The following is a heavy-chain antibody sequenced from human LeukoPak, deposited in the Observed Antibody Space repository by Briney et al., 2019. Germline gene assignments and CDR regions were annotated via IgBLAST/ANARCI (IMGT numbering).Heavy chain of an antibody. CDR1: GFTFSSYA. Sequence: GGSLRLSCAASGFTFSSYAMHWVRQAPGKGLEWVAVISYDGSNKYYADSVKGRFTISRDNSKNTLYLQMNRLRAEDTAVYYCARDESTGRIAVAGMRYWGQGTLVTVSS. D-gene: IGHD6-19*01. CDR3: ARDESTGRIAVAGMRY. J-gene: IGHJ4*02. CDR2: ISYDGSNK. V-gene: IGHV3-30*04.